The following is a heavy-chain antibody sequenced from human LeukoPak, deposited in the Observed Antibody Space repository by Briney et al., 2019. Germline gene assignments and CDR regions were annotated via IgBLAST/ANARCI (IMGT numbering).Heavy chain of an antibody. CDR3: ARARGMIVVVMTDAFDI. CDR2: ISSSSTI. J-gene: IGHJ3*02. D-gene: IGHD3-22*01. V-gene: IGHV3-48*04. CDR1: GFTFSSYS. Sequence: GGSLRLSCAASGFTFSSYSMNWVRQAPGKGLEWVSYISSSSTIYYADSVKGRFTISRDNAKNSLYLQMNSLRAEDTAVYYCARARGMIVVVMTDAFDIWGQGTMVTVSS.